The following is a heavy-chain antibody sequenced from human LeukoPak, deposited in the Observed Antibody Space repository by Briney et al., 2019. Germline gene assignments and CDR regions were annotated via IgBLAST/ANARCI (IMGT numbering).Heavy chain of an antibody. V-gene: IGHV3-74*01. D-gene: IGHD2-15*01. J-gene: IGHJ1*01. CDR1: GFTFSNYW. CDR3: ASAREYCSGSNCYDYFQH. CDR2: INSDGSST. Sequence: PGGSLRLSCAASGFTFSNYWMHWVRQAPGKGQVWVSRINSDGSSTTYADSVKGRFTLSRDNSNNTLYLQMNSLRAEDTGLYYCASAREYCSGSNCYDYFQHWGQGTLVTVSS.